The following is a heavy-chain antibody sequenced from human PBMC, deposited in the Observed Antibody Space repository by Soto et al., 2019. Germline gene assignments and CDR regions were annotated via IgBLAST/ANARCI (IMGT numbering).Heavy chain of an antibody. J-gene: IGHJ4*02. D-gene: IGHD3-3*01. CDR2: ISYGGSSK. V-gene: IGHV3-30*18. CDR3: VKDGGNDFWSGYFF. CDR1: GFTFSSYG. Sequence: PGGSLRLSCAASGFTFSSYGMHWVRQAPGKGLEWVAVISYGGSSKYYADSVKGRFTISRDNSKNTLYLQMNSLRAEDTAVYYCVKDGGNDFWSGYFFWGQGTLVTVSS.